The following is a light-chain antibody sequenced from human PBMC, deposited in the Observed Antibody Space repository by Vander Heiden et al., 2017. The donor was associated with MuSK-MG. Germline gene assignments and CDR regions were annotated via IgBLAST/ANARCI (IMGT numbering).Light chain of an antibody. V-gene: IGLV3-25*03. Sequence: SFELTQPPSVSVSPGQTARITCSGDELPKHYADWYRQKSGQAPVLVIYKDTERPSGIPERLSGSSSGATATLTISGVQAEDEADYYCQAADSSDTVVFGGGTKLTVL. CDR1: ELPKHY. CDR2: KDT. CDR3: QAADSSDTVV. J-gene: IGLJ2*01.